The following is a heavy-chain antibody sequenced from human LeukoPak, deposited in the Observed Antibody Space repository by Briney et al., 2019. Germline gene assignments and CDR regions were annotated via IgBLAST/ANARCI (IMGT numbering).Heavy chain of an antibody. CDR1: GGSISSYY. D-gene: IGHD6-19*01. V-gene: IGHV4-59*01. Sequence: SETLSLTCTVSGGSISSYYWNWIRQPPGKGLEWIGYIYYSGTTNSNPSLKSRVTISVDTSKNQFSLKLSSVTAADTAVYYCARDDHRSGWYVFDYWGQGTVVTVSS. CDR2: IYYSGTT. J-gene: IGHJ4*02. CDR3: ARDDHRSGWYVFDY.